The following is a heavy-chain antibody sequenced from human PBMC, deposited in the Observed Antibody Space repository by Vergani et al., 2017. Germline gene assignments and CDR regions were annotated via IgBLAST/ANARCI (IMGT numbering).Heavy chain of an antibody. CDR2: IKSKTDGGTT. D-gene: IGHD3-9*01. J-gene: IGHJ5*02. CDR3: TTVYFDLLLLDWFDP. Sequence: EVQLVESGGGLVKPGGSLRLSCAASGFTLSNAWMSWVRQAPGKGLEWVGRIKSKTDGGTTDYAAPVKGRFTISRDDSKNTLYLQMNSLKTEDTALYYCTTVYFDLLLLDWFDPWGQGTLVTVSS. V-gene: IGHV3-15*01. CDR1: GFTLSNAW.